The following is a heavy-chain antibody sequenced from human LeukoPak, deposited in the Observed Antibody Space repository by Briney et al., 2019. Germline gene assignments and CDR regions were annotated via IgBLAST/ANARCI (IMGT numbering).Heavy chain of an antibody. J-gene: IGHJ4*02. V-gene: IGHV1-2*02. CDR2: INPNSGGT. CDR3: AREDGDDTLCEY. Sequence: GASVKVSCKASGYIFAAYYMHWVRQAPGQGLEWMGWINPNSGGTNYAQKFQGRVTMTRDTSISTAYMELSRLRSDDTAVYYCAREDGDDTLCEYWGQGTLVTVSS. D-gene: IGHD4-17*01. CDR1: GYIFAAYY.